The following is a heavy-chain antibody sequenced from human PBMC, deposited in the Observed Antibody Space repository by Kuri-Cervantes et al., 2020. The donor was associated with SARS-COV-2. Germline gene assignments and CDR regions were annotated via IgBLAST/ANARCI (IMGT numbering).Heavy chain of an antibody. V-gene: IGHV3-33*08. J-gene: IGHJ6*03. CDR1: GFSLTNYA. Sequence: GGSLRLSCGASGFSLTNYAIHWVRQAPGKGLEWVAVIWYDGENEYYAGSVKGRLTISRDNSKNTVSLHMNSLRAEDTAMYYCARGAANYYYMDVWGKGTTVTVSS. D-gene: IGHD3-16*01. CDR2: IWYDGENE. CDR3: ARGAANYYYMDV.